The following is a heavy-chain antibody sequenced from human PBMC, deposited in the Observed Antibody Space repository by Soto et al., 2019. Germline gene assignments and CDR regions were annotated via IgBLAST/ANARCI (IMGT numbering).Heavy chain of an antibody. CDR1: GFTFSSYG. Sequence: QVQLVESGGGVVQPGRSLRLSCAASGFTFSSYGMHWVRQAPGKGLEWVAVIWYDGSNKYYADSVKGRFTISRDNSKNTLYLQMNSLSAEDTAVYYCARDSGRGYYTAWGQGTLVTVSS. D-gene: IGHD2-8*01. CDR3: ARDSGRGYYTA. J-gene: IGHJ4*02. CDR2: IWYDGSNK. V-gene: IGHV3-33*01.